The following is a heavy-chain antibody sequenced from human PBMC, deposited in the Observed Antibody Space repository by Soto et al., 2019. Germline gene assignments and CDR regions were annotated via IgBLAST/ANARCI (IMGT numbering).Heavy chain of an antibody. J-gene: IGHJ6*02. CDR3: AREAIYGSGSYFYYYGMDV. Sequence: ASVKVSCKASGYTFTSYYMHWVRQAPGQGLEWMGIINPSGGSTSYAQKFQGRATMTRDTSTSTVYMELSSLRSEDTAVYYCAREAIYGSGSYFYYYGMDVWGQGTTVTVSS. CDR2: INPSGGST. CDR1: GYTFTSYY. D-gene: IGHD3-10*01. V-gene: IGHV1-46*01.